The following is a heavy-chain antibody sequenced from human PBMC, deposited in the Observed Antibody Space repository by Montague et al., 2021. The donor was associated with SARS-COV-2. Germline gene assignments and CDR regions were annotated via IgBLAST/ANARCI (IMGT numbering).Heavy chain of an antibody. J-gene: IGHJ4*02. CDR1: GYTLANSW. D-gene: IGHD6-19*01. Sequence: QSGAEVKKPGQSLKISCTGSGYTLANSWVAWVRQKPGEGLEWMGIFYPGDSTAKYSPSFQGQVTFSAANSINTAYLQWRSLRASDTAMYFCARYSAGCLDFWAQGTLVIVSS. CDR3: ARYSAGCLDF. V-gene: IGHV5-51*03. CDR2: FYPGDSTA.